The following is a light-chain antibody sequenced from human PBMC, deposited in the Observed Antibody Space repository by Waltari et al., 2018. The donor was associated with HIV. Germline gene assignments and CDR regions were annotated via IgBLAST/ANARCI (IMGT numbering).Light chain of an antibody. CDR3: ATWDDSLNGYV. CDR1: GSNIGNHP. Sequence: QSVLTQPPSASGTPGPRVTISCSGGGSNIGNHPAHTHPHLSGPAPKLLIYHSNRRLSGVPDRVSGSKSGNSAALAISGLQSEDEADYYGATWDDSLNGYVLGTGTKVTVL. J-gene: IGLJ1*01. V-gene: IGLV1-44*01. CDR2: HSN.